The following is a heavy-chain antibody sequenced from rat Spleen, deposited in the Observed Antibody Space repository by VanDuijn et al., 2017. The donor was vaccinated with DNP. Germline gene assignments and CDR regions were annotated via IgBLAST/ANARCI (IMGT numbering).Heavy chain of an antibody. CDR2: IVHDGSRT. D-gene: IGHD1-12*01. Sequence: EVQLVESGGGLVQPGGSLKLSCAASGFTFSDYNMAWVRQAPRKGLEWVATIVHDGSRTYYRNSVKGRFTISRDNAKSTLYLQMDSLGSDDTATYYCSTLDFYASLSEYFDYWGQGVMVTVSS. J-gene: IGHJ2*01. CDR3: STLDFYASLSEYFDY. CDR1: GFTFSDYN. V-gene: IGHV5S10*01.